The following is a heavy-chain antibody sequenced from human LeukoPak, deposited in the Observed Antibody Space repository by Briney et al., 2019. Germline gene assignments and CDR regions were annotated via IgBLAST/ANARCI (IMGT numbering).Heavy chain of an antibody. CDR1: GFSFVNYW. CDR3: ARAKWFLSDRSGYLFDY. CDR2: IDSDVDT. D-gene: IGHD3-22*01. Sequence: PGGSLRLSCATSGFSFVNYWMHWVRQVPGKGPVWLARIDSDVDTAYADSVKGRLTISRDNAKNTLYLQMNSLTAEDTAVYYCARAKWFLSDRSGYLFDYWGQGTLVTVSS. V-gene: IGHV3-74*01. J-gene: IGHJ4*02.